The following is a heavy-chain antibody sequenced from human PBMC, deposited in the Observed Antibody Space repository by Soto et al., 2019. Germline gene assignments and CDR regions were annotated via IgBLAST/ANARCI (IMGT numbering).Heavy chain of an antibody. CDR1: GFTCSNYA. CDR2: TSHDGGIK. Sequence: PGGSLRLSCAASGFTCSNYAMSWVRQAPGKGLEWVSVTSHDGGIKYYSHSVTGRFTISRDNSESTLYLQMNSLRPEDTAVYYCARGANNWNYSPADYWGQGILVTVSS. D-gene: IGHD1-7*01. V-gene: IGHV3-30-3*01. CDR3: ARGANNWNYSPADY. J-gene: IGHJ4*02.